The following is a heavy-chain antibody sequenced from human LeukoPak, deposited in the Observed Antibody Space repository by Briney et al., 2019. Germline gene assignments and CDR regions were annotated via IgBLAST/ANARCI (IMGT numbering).Heavy chain of an antibody. CDR1: GFTFTGYY. D-gene: IGHD6-19*01. Sequence: ASVKVSCKASGFTFTGYYMHWVRQAPGQGLEWMGWINPNSGGTNYAQKFQGRVTMTRDTSITTAYMELTSLRSEDTAVYYCAREAVAGTLNWFDPWGQGTLVTVSS. V-gene: IGHV1-2*02. CDR2: INPNSGGT. CDR3: AREAVAGTLNWFDP. J-gene: IGHJ5*02.